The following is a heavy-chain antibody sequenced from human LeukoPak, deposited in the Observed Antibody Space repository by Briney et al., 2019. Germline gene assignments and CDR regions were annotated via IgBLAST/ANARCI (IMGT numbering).Heavy chain of an antibody. Sequence: SETLSLTCTVSGGSISSYYWGWIRQPPGKGLEWIGSIYYSGSTYYNPSLKSRVTISVDTSKNQFSLKLSSVTAADTAVYYCARRGDYYGSGSYHDYWGQGTLVTVSS. CDR1: GGSISSYY. CDR3: ARRGDYYGSGSYHDY. J-gene: IGHJ4*02. D-gene: IGHD3-10*01. CDR2: IYYSGST. V-gene: IGHV4-39*07.